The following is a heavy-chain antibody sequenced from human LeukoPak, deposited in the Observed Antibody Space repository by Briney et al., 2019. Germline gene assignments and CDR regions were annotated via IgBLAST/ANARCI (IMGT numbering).Heavy chain of an antibody. D-gene: IGHD6-13*01. CDR2: IWYDGSNK. V-gene: IGHV3-33*01. J-gene: IGHJ4*02. Sequence: PGVSLRLSCAASGFTFSSYGMHWVRQAPGEGLEWVAVIWYDGSNKYYADSVKGRFTISRDNSKNTLYLQMNSLRAEDTAVYYCARERSTSNWYGTPDFDYWGQGTLVTVSS. CDR3: ARERSTSNWYGTPDFDY. CDR1: GFTFSSYG.